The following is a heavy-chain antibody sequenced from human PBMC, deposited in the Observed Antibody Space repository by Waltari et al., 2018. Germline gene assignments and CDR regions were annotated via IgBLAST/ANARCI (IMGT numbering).Heavy chain of an antibody. CDR3: ARDSVPYSVGSYRFDY. D-gene: IGHD3-16*02. J-gene: IGHJ4*02. Sequence: EVQLVESGGGLVKPGGSLRLSCAASGFAFSTYTMNWVRQAPGKGLEWVSSLSTSSTYKDYADSVKGRFTVYRDNAKNSLFLQIKSPRADDTAVYYCARDSVPYSVGSYRFDYWGQGTLVTVSS. V-gene: IGHV3-21*02. CDR2: LSTSSTYK. CDR1: GFAFSTYT.